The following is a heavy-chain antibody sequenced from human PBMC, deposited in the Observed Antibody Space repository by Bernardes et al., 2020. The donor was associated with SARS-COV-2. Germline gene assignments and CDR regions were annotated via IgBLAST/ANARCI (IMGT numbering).Heavy chain of an antibody. V-gene: IGHV1-8*01. J-gene: IGHJ5*02. CDR3: ARGPIGVAGTRVFDWFDP. CDR2: MNPDSANT. Sequence: ASVKVSCKASGYTFTNYDINWVRQAAGQGLEWMGWMNPDSANTGYAQKFQGRITMTRNTSISTAYMELSSLRSEDTAVYYCARGPIGVAGTRVFDWFDPWGQGTL. D-gene: IGHD6-19*01. CDR1: GYTFTNYD.